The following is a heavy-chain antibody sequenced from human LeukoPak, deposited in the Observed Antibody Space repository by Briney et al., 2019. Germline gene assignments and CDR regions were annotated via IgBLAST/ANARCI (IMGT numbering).Heavy chain of an antibody. D-gene: IGHD6-6*01. CDR2: IYYSGST. Sequence: SETLSPTCTVSGGSISSSSYYWGWIRQPPGKGLEWIGSIYYSGSTYYNPSLKSRVTISVDKSKNQFSLKLSSVTAADTAVYYCARDPRSEYSSSSGDPPLDYWGQGTLVTVSS. J-gene: IGHJ4*02. CDR1: GGSISSSSYY. V-gene: IGHV4-39*07. CDR3: ARDPRSEYSSSSGDPPLDY.